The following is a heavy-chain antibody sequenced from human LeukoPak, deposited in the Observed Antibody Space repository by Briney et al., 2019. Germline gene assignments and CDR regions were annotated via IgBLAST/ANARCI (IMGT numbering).Heavy chain of an antibody. V-gene: IGHV4-4*02. CDR2: MHHDGSA. CDR1: GGSITTRNF. CDR3: AREGLGETYFEY. J-gene: IGHJ4*02. D-gene: IGHD3-10*01. Sequence: SETLSLTCAVSGGSITTRNFWSWVRQPPGKGLEWIAEMHHDGSANYNPSLKSRVSMSVDKSKNHFSLRLTSVTAADTAVYYCAREGLGETYFEYWGRGILVTVSS.